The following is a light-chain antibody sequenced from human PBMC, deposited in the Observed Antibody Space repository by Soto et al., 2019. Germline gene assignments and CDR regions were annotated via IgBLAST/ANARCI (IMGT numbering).Light chain of an antibody. Sequence: QSVLTQPPSVSGAPGQRVTISCTGSSSNIGAGYDVHWYQQLPGTAPQLRISGNSNRPSGVPDRFSGSKSGTSASLAITGLEAEDYADDYCQSYDSRLSGYVFGTGTKVTVI. CDR2: GNS. CDR1: SSNIGAGYD. J-gene: IGLJ1*01. CDR3: QSYDSRLSGYV. V-gene: IGLV1-40*01.